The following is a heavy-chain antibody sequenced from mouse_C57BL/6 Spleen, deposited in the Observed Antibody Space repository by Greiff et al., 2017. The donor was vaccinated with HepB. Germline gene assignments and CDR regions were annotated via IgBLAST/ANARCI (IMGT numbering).Heavy chain of an antibody. V-gene: IGHV1-76*01. CDR1: GYTFTDYY. J-gene: IGHJ4*01. Sequence: LVESGAELVRPGASVKLSCKASGYTFTDYYINWVKQRPGQGLEWIARIYPGSGNTYYNEKFKGKATLTAEKSSSTAYMQLSSLTSEDSAVYFCARSGGNYAMDYWGQGTSVTVSS. CDR3: ARSGGNYAMDY. D-gene: IGHD3-1*01. CDR2: IYPGSGNT.